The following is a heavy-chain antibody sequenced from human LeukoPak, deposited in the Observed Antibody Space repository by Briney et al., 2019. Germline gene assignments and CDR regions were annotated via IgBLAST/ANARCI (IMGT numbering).Heavy chain of an antibody. CDR2: ISSDGTST. D-gene: IGHD2-2*01. CDR3: ARDVGSSLHS. CDR1: GFTFGSSY. J-gene: IGHJ4*02. Sequence: GGSLRLSCAASGFTFGSSYMHWVRQDPGKGLVWVSCISSDGTSTNYADSVKGRFTISRDNPKNIVYLQMKSLRAEDTAVYYCARDVGSSLHSWGQGTLVIVSS. V-gene: IGHV3-74*01.